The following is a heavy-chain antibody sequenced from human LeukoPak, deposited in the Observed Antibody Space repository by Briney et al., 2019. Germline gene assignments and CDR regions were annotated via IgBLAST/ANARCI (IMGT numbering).Heavy chain of an antibody. CDR3: AKVAPDDYGDAFDI. Sequence: GRSLRLSCAASGFTFSSYGMHWVRQAPGKGLEWVAVISYDGNNKYYADPVKGRFTISRDNSKNTLYLQMNSLRAEDTAVYYCAKVAPDDYGDAFDIWGQGTMVTVSS. J-gene: IGHJ3*02. CDR2: ISYDGNNK. CDR1: GFTFSSYG. V-gene: IGHV3-30*18. D-gene: IGHD3-16*01.